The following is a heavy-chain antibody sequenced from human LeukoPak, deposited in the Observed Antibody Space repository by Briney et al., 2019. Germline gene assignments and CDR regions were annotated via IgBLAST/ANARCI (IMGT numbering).Heavy chain of an antibody. V-gene: IGHV3-23*01. CDR2: INPGGVSR. CDR3: ARDRRALRAGEQFDY. CDR1: GFTFTTYS. J-gene: IGHJ4*02. Sequence: GGSLRLSCAASGFTFTTYSMTWVRQAPGKGLEWVSSINPGGVSRYYADSVRGRFTISRDNSENTVSLQMNSLRTDDTAMYYCARDRRALRAGEQFDYWGQGTLVTVSS. D-gene: IGHD1/OR15-1a*01.